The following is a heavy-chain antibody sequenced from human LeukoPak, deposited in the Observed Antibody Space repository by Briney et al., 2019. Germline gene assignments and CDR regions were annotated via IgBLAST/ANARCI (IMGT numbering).Heavy chain of an antibody. Sequence: GGSLRPSCAASGFTFSSYAMSWVRQAPGKGLEWVSAISGSGDTTYYTNSVKGRFTISRDNSKNTLYLQMNSLRAEDTAVYYCAKDQKRGYSYGYLFYYYYMDVWGKGTTVTISS. V-gene: IGHV3-23*01. J-gene: IGHJ6*03. CDR3: AKDQKRGYSYGYLFYYYYMDV. CDR1: GFTFSSYA. D-gene: IGHD5-18*01. CDR2: ISGSGDTT.